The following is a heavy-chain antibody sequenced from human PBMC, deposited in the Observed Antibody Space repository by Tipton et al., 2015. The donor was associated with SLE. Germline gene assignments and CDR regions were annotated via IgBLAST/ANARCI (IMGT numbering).Heavy chain of an antibody. CDR2: ISSSSSYI. J-gene: IGHJ6*03. V-gene: IGHV3-21*01. Sequence: SLRLSCAASGFTFSSYSMNWVCQAPGKGLEWVSSISSSSSYIYYADPVKGRFTISRDNAKNSLYLQMNSLRAEDTAVYYCAREGVDYYYYMDVWGKGTTVTVSS. CDR1: GFTFSSYS. D-gene: IGHD2-15*01. CDR3: AREGVDYYYYMDV.